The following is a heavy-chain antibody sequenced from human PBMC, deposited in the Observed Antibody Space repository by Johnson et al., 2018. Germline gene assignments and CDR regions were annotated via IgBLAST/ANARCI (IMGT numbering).Heavy chain of an antibody. V-gene: IGHV4-34*01. CDR2: INHSGST. CDR3: TRSTGDYSSSPLTYFDY. J-gene: IGHJ4*02. Sequence: QVQLQQWGAGLLKPSETXSLTCDVYGGSFSAYYWNWIRQSPGKGLEWIGEINHSGSTNYNPSLKSRVTISLDTSKNQFSLKLSSVTAADTAVYYCTRSTGDYSSSPLTYFDYWGLGTLVTVSS. CDR1: GGSFSAYY. D-gene: IGHD6-13*01.